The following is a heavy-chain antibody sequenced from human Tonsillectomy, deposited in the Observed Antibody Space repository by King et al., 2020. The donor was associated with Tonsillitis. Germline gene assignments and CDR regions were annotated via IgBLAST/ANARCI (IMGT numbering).Heavy chain of an antibody. CDR2: IDWDDDK. V-gene: IGHV2-70*04. Sequence: VTLKESGPALVKPTQTLTLTCTFSGFSLSTSGMRVSWIRQPPGKALEWLARIDWDDDKFYSKSLKTRLTISKDTSKNQVVITMTNMDPVEPATYYCTRGGSSRDWFDPWGQGTLVTVSS. D-gene: IGHD1-26*01. CDR1: GFSLSTSGMR. J-gene: IGHJ5*02. CDR3: TRGGSSRDWFDP.